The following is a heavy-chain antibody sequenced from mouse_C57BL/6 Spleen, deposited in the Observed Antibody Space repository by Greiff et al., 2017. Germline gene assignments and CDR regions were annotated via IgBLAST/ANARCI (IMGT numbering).Heavy chain of an antibody. CDR3: ARVYGSSLNYYAMDY. J-gene: IGHJ4*01. Sequence: QVQLQKPGTELVKPGASVKLSCKASGYTFTSYWMHWVKQRPGQGLEWIGNINPSNGGTNYNEKFKSKATLTVDKSSSTAYMQLSSLTSEDSAVYYCARVYGSSLNYYAMDYWGQGTSVTVSS. CDR1: GYTFTSYW. CDR2: INPSNGGT. D-gene: IGHD1-1*01. V-gene: IGHV1-53*01.